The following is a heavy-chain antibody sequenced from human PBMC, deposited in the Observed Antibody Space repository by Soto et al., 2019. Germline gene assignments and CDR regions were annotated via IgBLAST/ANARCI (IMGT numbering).Heavy chain of an antibody. Sequence: SETLSLTCTVSGGSISSGEYYWTWIRQPPGKGLEWIGYISYSGSTNYSPSLRSRVTISVDTSKNQFSLKLRSVTAADTAVYHCARADTFYYYDTTYFFDYWGQGALVTVSS. CDR1: GGSISSGEYY. D-gene: IGHD3-22*01. CDR2: ISYSGST. J-gene: IGHJ4*02. V-gene: IGHV4-61*08. CDR3: ARADTFYYYDTTYFFDY.